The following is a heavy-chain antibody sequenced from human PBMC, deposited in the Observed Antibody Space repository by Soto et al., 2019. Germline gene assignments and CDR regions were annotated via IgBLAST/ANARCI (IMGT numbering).Heavy chain of an antibody. CDR2: IYYSGST. CDR3: ARRWSGLDY. J-gene: IGHJ4*02. D-gene: IGHD3-3*01. V-gene: IGHV4-39*01. CDR1: GGSISSSSYY. Sequence: QLQLQESVPGLVKPSETLSLTCTVSGGSISSSSYYWGWIRQPPGKGLEWIGSIYYSGSTYYNPSLKSRVTISVDTSKNQFSLKLSSVTASDTAVYYCARRWSGLDYWSQGTLVTDSS.